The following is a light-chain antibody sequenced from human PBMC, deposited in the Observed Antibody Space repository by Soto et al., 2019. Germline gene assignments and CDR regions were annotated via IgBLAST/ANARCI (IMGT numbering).Light chain of an antibody. V-gene: IGKV3-20*01. CDR1: QSVSSSY. CDR3: QQYGSSPRT. J-gene: IGKJ2*01. CDR2: DAS. Sequence: EIVLTQSPGTLSLSPGERATLSCRASQSVSSSYLAWYQQKPGQAPRLLIYDASSRATGIPDRFSDSGSGTDFTLTISRLEPEDFAVFYCQQYGSSPRTFGQGTKLEIK.